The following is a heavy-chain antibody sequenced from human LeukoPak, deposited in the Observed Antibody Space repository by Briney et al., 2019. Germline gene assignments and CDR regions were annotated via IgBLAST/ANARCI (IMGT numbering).Heavy chain of an antibody. CDR1: GFNFRNAW. V-gene: IGHV3-15*01. CDR2: IQSEPDGGTT. J-gene: IGHJ6*02. CDR3: ASSTSRYGVDV. D-gene: IGHD2-2*01. Sequence: GGSLRLSSRGSGFNFRNAWMSWVRRVPGKGLEWVGHIQSEPDGGTTDYAAPVKGRFTISRDDSKNTLSLQMNSLKTEDTAVYYCASSTSRYGVDVWGQGTTVTVAS.